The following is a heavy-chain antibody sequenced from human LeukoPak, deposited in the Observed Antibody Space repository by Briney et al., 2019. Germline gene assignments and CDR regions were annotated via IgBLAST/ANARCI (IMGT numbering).Heavy chain of an antibody. Sequence: ASVKVSCTASVGTFSSYAISWVRQAPGHGREWRGRIIPIIGIANYAQKFQGRVTITADKSTSTAYMELSSLRSEDTAVYYCARDASKGSSGWHGEFHYWGQGTLVTVSS. CDR1: VGTFSSYA. CDR3: ARDASKGSSGWHGEFHY. CDR2: IIPIIGIA. V-gene: IGHV1-69*04. D-gene: IGHD6-19*01. J-gene: IGHJ4*02.